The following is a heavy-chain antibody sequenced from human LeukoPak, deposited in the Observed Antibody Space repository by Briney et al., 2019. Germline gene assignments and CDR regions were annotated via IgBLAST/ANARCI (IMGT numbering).Heavy chain of an antibody. J-gene: IGHJ4*02. CDR3: ARAKIWFGELSPELEDY. V-gene: IGHV4-61*01. Sequence: SETLSLTCTVSGGSVSSGSYYWSWIRQPPGKGLEWSGYIYYSGSTNYNPSLKSRVTISVDTSKNQFSLKLSSVTAADTAVYYCARAKIWFGELSPELEDYWGQGTLVTVSS. CDR2: IYYSGST. D-gene: IGHD3-10*01. CDR1: GGSVSSGSYY.